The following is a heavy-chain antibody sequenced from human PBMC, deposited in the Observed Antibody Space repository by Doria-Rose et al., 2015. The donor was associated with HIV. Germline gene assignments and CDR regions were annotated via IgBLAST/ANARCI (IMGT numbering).Heavy chain of an antibody. Sequence: HVPLQESYPCLVKPSETLSLTCSVPGASVSSRGYYWNWIRQVPGKGLESLGYTYYTGTSDYSPSLKSRLNMAVDTSKNQFSLKLSFVTVAHTAVYYCARMGSYRELDYWCQGALVTVSA. CDR3: ARMGSYRELDY. CDR2: TYYTGTS. J-gene: IGHJ4*02. V-gene: IGHV4-31*03. CDR1: GASVSSRGYY. D-gene: IGHD3-3*01.